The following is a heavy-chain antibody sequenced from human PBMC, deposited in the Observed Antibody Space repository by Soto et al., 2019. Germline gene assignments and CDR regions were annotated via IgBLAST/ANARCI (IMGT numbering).Heavy chain of an antibody. Sequence: EVQLVESGGCWVQPGRSLRLSCAASGFTFDDYAMHWVRQAPGKGLEWVSGISWNSGSIGYADSVKGRFTISRDNAKNSLYLQMNSLSAEDTALYYCAKEHDYGFWDDDAFDIWGPGTMVPVSS. J-gene: IGHJ3*02. CDR1: GFTFDDYA. V-gene: IGHV3-9*01. CDR3: AKEHDYGFWDDDAFDI. D-gene: IGHD4-17*01. CDR2: ISWNSGSI.